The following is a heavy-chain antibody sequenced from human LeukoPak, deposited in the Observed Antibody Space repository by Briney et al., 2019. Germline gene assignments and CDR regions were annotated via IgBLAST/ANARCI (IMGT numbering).Heavy chain of an antibody. CDR1: GGSISSSSYY. CDR2: IYYSGST. CDR3: AAGERRYYFDY. D-gene: IGHD3-16*01. Sequence: SETLSLTCTVSGGSISSSSYYWGWIRRPPGKGLEWIGSIYYSGSTYYNPSLKSRVTISVDTSKNQFSLKLSSVTAADTAVYYCAAGERRYYFDYWGQGTLVTVSS. J-gene: IGHJ4*02. V-gene: IGHV4-39*07.